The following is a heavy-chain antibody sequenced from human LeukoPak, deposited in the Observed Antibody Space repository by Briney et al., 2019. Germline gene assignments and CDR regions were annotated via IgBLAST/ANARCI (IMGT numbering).Heavy chain of an antibody. J-gene: IGHJ4*02. CDR3: ASRFDY. V-gene: IGHV3-48*01. Sequence: GGSLRLSCAASGFTFSTYSMNWVRQAPGKGLEWISYISSTSKTIYYTESVKGRFTISRDNAKNSLYLQMDSLRAEDTAVYYCASRFDYWGQGILVTVSS. CDR1: GFTFSTYS. CDR2: ISSTSKTI.